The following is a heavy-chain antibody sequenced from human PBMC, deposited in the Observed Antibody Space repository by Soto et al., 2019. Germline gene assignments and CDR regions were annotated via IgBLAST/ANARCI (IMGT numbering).Heavy chain of an antibody. CDR1: GGSISSYY. CDR2: IYYSGST. Sequence: SETLSLTCTVSGGSISSYYWSWIRQPPGKGLEWIGYIYYSGSTNYNPSLKSRVTISVDTSKNQFSLKLSSVTAADTAVYCCARVVWFGEPFDYWGQGTLVTVSS. J-gene: IGHJ4*02. CDR3: ARVVWFGEPFDY. D-gene: IGHD3-10*01. V-gene: IGHV4-59*01.